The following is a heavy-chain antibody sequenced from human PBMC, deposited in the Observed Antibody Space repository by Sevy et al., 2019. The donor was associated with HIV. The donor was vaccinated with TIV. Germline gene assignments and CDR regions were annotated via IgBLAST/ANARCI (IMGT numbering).Heavy chain of an antibody. D-gene: IGHD6-6*01. CDR1: GFTFSSYG. V-gene: IGHV3-48*02. CDR3: ARVRAARLVGHYGMDV. Sequence: GGSLRLSCAASGFTFSSYGMNWVRQAPGKGLEWVSYISSSIITIYYADSVKGRFTISRDNAKNSLYLQMYSLRDEDTAVYYCARVRAARLVGHYGMDVWGQGTTVTVSS. J-gene: IGHJ6*02. CDR2: ISSSIITI.